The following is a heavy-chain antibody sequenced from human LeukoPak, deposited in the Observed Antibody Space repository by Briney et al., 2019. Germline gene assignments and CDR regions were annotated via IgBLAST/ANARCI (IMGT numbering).Heavy chain of an antibody. Sequence: SQTLSLTCTVSGGSISSGGYSWSWIRQHPGKGLEWIGYIYYSGSTYYNPSLKSRVTISVDTSKNQFSLKLSSVTAADTAVYYCAREVVVPAATRIFDYWGQETLVTVSS. CDR1: GGSISSGGYS. J-gene: IGHJ4*02. V-gene: IGHV4-31*03. CDR2: IYYSGST. CDR3: AREVVVPAATRIFDY. D-gene: IGHD2-2*01.